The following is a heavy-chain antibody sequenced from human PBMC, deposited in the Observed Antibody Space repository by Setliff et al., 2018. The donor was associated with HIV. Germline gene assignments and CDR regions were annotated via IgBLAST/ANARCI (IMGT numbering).Heavy chain of an antibody. J-gene: IGHJ4*02. CDR2: IGTDSHNT. CDR3: ARDYSGYGSGSYFNF. CDR1: GYTFISYS. V-gene: IGHV1-18*01. D-gene: IGHD3-10*01. Sequence: ASVKVSCKSSGYTFISYSLNWVRQAPGQGLEYIGWIGTDSHNTNYAQKFKDRVTMTADTATSTAYMELRNLRSDDTAVYYCARDYSGYGSGSYFNFWGQGTLVTVSS.